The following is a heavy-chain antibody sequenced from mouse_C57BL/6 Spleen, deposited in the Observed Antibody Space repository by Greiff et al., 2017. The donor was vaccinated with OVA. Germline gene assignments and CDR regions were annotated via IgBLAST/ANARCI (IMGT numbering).Heavy chain of an antibody. CDR3: ARYGIYYMDY. D-gene: IGHD1-1*01. CDR2: INPNNGGT. CDR1: GYTFTDYY. Sequence: EVQLQQSGPELVKPGASVKISCKASGYTFTDYYMNWVKQSHGKSLEWIGDINPNNGGTSYNQKFKGKATLTVDKSSSTAYMELRSLTSEDSAVYYCARYGIYYMDYWGQGTSVTVSS. V-gene: IGHV1-26*01. J-gene: IGHJ4*01.